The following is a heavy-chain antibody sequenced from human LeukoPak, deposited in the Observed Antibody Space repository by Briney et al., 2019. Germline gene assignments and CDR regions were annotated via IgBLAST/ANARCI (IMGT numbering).Heavy chain of an antibody. CDR1: GFTFSIYD. Sequence: PGGSLRLSCAASGFTFSIYDLSWVRQAPGKGLECVSAIDRGVGSTYYADSVKGRFTISRDNSKNTLYLQMNNLRDDDTAVYYCAKKGQADDYGKPDWGQGTLVTVSS. CDR2: IDRGVGST. CDR3: AKKGQADDYGKPD. D-gene: IGHD4-17*01. J-gene: IGHJ4*02. V-gene: IGHV3-23*01.